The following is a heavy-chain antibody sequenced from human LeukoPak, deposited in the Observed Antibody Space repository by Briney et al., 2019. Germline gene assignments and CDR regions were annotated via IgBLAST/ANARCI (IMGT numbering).Heavy chain of an antibody. V-gene: IGHV4-59*01. Sequence: SETLSLTCTVSGGSISSYYWSWIRQPPGKGLEWIGYIYYSGSTSYNPSLESRVTISVDTSKNRFSLKLSSVTAADTAVYYCARNYYVNAFDIWGQGTMVTVSS. D-gene: IGHD3-10*02. CDR1: GGSISSYY. J-gene: IGHJ3*02. CDR2: IYYSGST. CDR3: ARNYYVNAFDI.